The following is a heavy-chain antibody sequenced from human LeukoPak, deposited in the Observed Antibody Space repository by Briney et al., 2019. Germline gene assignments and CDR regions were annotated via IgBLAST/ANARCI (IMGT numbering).Heavy chain of an antibody. J-gene: IGHJ4*02. D-gene: IGHD3-3*01. CDR3: ARTSGYRKYYFDY. V-gene: IGHV4-59*01. Sequence: SETLSLTCTVSGGSISSYYWSWIRQPPGKGLEWIGYIYYSGSTNYNPSLKSRVTILVDTSKNQFSLKLSSVTAADTAVYYCARTSGYRKYYFDYWGQGTLVTVSS. CDR2: IYYSGST. CDR1: GGSISSYY.